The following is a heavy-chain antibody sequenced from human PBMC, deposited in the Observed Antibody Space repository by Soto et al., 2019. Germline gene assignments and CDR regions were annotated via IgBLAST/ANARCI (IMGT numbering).Heavy chain of an antibody. CDR3: VKDDSYSGYPRGPFDY. D-gene: IGHD5-12*01. CDR1: GSTFSSYA. J-gene: IGHJ4*02. V-gene: IGHV3-64D*06. CDR2: ISSNGGST. Sequence: PGGSLRLSCSASGSTFSSYAMHWVRQAPGKGLEYVSAISSNGGSTYYADSVKGRFTISRDNSKNTLYLQMSSLRAEDTAVYYCVKDDSYSGYPRGPFDYWGQGTLVTVSS.